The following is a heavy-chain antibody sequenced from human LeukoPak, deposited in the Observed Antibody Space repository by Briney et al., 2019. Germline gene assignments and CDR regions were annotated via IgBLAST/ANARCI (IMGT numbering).Heavy chain of an antibody. J-gene: IGHJ4*02. Sequence: GGSLRLSCAASGFTFSAYWMHWVRQVPGKGLVWVSRINNDGTATFFADSVKGRFTISRDNAKNSLYLQMNSLRAEDTAVYYCARQVVVTADFDYWGQGTLVTVSS. CDR2: INNDGTAT. CDR3: ARQVVVTADFDY. V-gene: IGHV3-74*01. CDR1: GFTFSAYW. D-gene: IGHD2-21*02.